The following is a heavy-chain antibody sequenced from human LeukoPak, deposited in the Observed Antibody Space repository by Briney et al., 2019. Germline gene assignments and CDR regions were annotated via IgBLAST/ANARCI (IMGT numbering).Heavy chain of an antibody. CDR2: INHSGST. J-gene: IGHJ4*02. CDR3: ARGLEYSRSIGY. CDR1: SGPFSGYY. Sequence: SETLSLTCAVYSGPFSGYYWSWIRQPPGKGLEWIGEINHSGSTNYNPSLKSRVTISGDTSKNQFSLKLNSVTAADTAVYYCARGLEYSRSIGYWGQGTLVTVSS. V-gene: IGHV4-34*01. D-gene: IGHD5-18*01.